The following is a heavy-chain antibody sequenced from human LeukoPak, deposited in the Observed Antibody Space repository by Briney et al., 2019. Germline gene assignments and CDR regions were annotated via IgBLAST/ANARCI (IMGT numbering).Heavy chain of an antibody. D-gene: IGHD2-2*01. CDR3: TTVYSLCVVSPSCYLNY. J-gene: IGHJ4*02. CDR2: IRSKANSYAT. Sequence: GGSLKLSCAASGFTSSGSAMHWVRQASGKGLEWVGRIRSKANSYATAYAASVKGRFTISRDDSKNTLYLQMNSLKTEDTAVYYCTTVYSLCVVSPSCYLNYWGQGTLVTVSS. CDR1: GFTSSGSA. V-gene: IGHV3-73*01.